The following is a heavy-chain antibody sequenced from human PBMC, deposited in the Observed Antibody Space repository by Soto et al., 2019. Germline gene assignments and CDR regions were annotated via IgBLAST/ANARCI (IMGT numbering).Heavy chain of an antibody. J-gene: IGHJ5*02. CDR3: ARVFSDSSSFFDP. V-gene: IGHV4-31*03. D-gene: IGHD6-13*01. CDR2: IYYSGST. Sequence: QVQLQESGPGLVKPSQTLSLTCTVSGGSISSGNYYWSWIRQHPGKGREWIGYIYYSGSTSYNPSLKSRVTISVDTSKNHFSLKLSSVTAADTAVYYCARVFSDSSSFFDPWGQGTLVTVSS. CDR1: GGSISSGNYY.